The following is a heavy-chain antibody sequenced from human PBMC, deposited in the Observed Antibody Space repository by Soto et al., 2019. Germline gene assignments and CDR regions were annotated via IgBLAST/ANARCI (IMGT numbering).Heavy chain of an antibody. Sequence: QVQLVQSGAEVRKPGSSVKVSCKASGGTFSNHTISWVRQAPGQGLEWMGRIIPILNIANYAQKFEGRVTITADKSTSTXYXEXXXXXXXXXXXXXXXXXXXXXXXXXGFYYYMDVWGKGTTVTVSS. J-gene: IGHJ6*03. D-gene: IGHD6-25*01. CDR3: XXXXXXXXXXXGFYYYMDV. V-gene: IGHV1-69*02. CDR1: GGTFSNHT. CDR2: IIPILNIA.